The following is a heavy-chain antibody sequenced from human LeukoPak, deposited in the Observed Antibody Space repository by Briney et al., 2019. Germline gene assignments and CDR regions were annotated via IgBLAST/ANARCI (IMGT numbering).Heavy chain of an antibody. J-gene: IGHJ3*02. CDR1: GFTFSSYA. V-gene: IGHV3-23*01. CDR3: ARSETAMVRNAFDI. Sequence: GGSLRLSCAASGFTFSSYAMSWVRQAPGKGLEWVSAISGSGGSTYYADSVKGRFSISRDNAKNSVFLEMNSLRVEDTAVYYCARSETAMVRNAFDIWGQGTLVTVSS. D-gene: IGHD5-18*01. CDR2: ISGSGGST.